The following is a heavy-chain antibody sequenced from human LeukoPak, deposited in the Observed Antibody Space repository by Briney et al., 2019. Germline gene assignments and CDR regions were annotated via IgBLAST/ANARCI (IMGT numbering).Heavy chain of an antibody. V-gene: IGHV3-11*01. CDR2: ISTSGGTI. J-gene: IGHJ4*02. D-gene: IGHD3-10*01. CDR1: GFTFNDYY. CDR3: ARNRVRGVIFPLGF. Sequence: PGGSLRLSCAASGFTFNDYYMNWIRQAPGKGLEWVSYISTSGGTIYYADSVKDRFTNSRDNAKNSLYLQMNSLRAEDTALYYCARNRVRGVIFPLGFWGQGTLVTVSS.